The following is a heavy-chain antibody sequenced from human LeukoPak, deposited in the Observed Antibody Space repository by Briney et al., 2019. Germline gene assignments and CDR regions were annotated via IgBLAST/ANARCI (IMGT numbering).Heavy chain of an antibody. Sequence: GGSLRLSCAASGVTFDEYAMHWVRQAPGKGLEWVSAISGSGGSTSYADSVKGRFTIYRDNSKNTLYLQMNSLRAEDTAVYYCAKDDSSGNVDYWGQGTLVTVSS. J-gene: IGHJ4*02. V-gene: IGHV3-23*01. D-gene: IGHD3-22*01. CDR3: AKDDSSGNVDY. CDR2: ISGSGGST. CDR1: GVTFDEYA.